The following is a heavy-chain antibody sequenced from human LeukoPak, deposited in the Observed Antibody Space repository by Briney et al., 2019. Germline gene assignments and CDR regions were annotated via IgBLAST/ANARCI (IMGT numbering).Heavy chain of an antibody. CDR3: ARSSGAYRSFDY. V-gene: IGHV4-61*01. CDR2: IYYSGTT. CDR1: GGPISSSSYY. Sequence: SETLSLTCTVSGGPISSSSYYRSWIRQPPGTGLEWIGYIYYSGTTDYNPSLKSRVTISVDTSNNQFSLKVSSVTAADTAVYYCARSSGAYRSFDYWGQGSLVTVSS. J-gene: IGHJ4*02. D-gene: IGHD1-26*01.